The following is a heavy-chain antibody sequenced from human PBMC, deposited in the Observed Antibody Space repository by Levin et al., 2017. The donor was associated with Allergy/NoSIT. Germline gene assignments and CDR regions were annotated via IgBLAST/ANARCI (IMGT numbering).Heavy chain of an antibody. CDR1: GGSISSYY. J-gene: IGHJ4*02. V-gene: IGHV4-59*01. Sequence: TSETLSLTCTVSGGSISSYYWSWIRQPPGKGLEWIGNIYYSGRTRFNPSLKRRVTISVDTSKNQFSLRLSSVTAADTAVYYCARENSSGWYIDYWGRGTLVTVSS. D-gene: IGHD6-19*01. CDR2: IYYSGRT. CDR3: ARENSSGWYIDY.